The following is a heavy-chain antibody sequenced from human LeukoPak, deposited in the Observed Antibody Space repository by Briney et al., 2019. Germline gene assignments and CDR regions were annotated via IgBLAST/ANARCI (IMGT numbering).Heavy chain of an antibody. D-gene: IGHD6-13*01. CDR2: INHSGST. Sequence: SETLSLTCAVYGGSFSGYYWSWIRQPPGKGLEWIGEINHSGSTNYNPSLKSRVTISVDTSKNQFSLKLSSVTATDTAVYYCARVPLYGVIAAAGPSDYWGQGTLVTVSS. CDR1: GGSFSGYY. CDR3: ARVPLYGVIAAAGPSDY. J-gene: IGHJ4*02. V-gene: IGHV4-34*01.